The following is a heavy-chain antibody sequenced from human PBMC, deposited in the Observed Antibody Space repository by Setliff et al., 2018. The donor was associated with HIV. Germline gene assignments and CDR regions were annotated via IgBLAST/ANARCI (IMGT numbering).Heavy chain of an antibody. CDR3: AKDPTGFGGGTGWFDY. Sequence: LRLSCAASGFTFSTYPMSWVRQAPGKGLEWVSGISGSGGSTYYADSVKGRFTISRDNSKNTLYLQMNSLRAEDTAVYYCAKDPTGFGGGTGWFDYWGQGTLVTVSS. CDR2: ISGSGGST. CDR1: GFTFSTYP. D-gene: IGHD3-10*01. V-gene: IGHV3-23*01. J-gene: IGHJ4*02.